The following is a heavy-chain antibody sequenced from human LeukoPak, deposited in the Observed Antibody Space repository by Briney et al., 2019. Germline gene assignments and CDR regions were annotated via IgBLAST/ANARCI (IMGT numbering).Heavy chain of an antibody. J-gene: IGHJ4*02. V-gene: IGHV3-7*01. D-gene: IGHD3-3*01. Sequence: GGSLRLSCAASGFTFSSYWMSWVRQAPGKGLEWVANIQQDGSEKYYVDSVKGRFTISRDNAKNSLYLQMNSLRAEDTAVYYCARDRYYDFWSGYQSLYHFDYWGQGTLVTVSS. CDR1: GFTFSSYW. CDR2: IQQDGSEK. CDR3: ARDRYYDFWSGYQSLYHFDY.